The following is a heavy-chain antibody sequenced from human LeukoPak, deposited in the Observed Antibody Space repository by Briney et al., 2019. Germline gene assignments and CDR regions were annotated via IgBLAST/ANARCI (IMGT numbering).Heavy chain of an antibody. CDR1: GGSISSSNYY. V-gene: IGHV4-39*07. CDR3: ARALTMIVVVYDY. J-gene: IGHJ4*02. CDR2: IYYSGST. Sequence: PSETLSLTCTVSGGSISSSNYYWGWIRQPPGKGLEWIGSIYYSGSTYYNPSLKSRVTISVDTSKNQFSLRLSSVTAADTAVYYCARALTMIVVVYDYWGQGTLVTVSS. D-gene: IGHD3-22*01.